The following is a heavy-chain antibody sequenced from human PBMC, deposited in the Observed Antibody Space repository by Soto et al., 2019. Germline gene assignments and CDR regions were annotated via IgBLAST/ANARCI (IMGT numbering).Heavy chain of an antibody. CDR1: GFTFRNYP. D-gene: IGHD6-13*01. CDR2: IGSGSP. CDR3: AQDLGSSWYHYNSFAP. V-gene: IGHV3-23*01. Sequence: PGGSLRLSCEASGFTFRNYPMHWVRQAPGKGLEWVSAIGSGSPFYADSVKGRFTISRDNANSMLYLQMNSLRADDTAVYFCAQDLGSSWYHYNSFAPGGQGTLVTVSS. J-gene: IGHJ5*02.